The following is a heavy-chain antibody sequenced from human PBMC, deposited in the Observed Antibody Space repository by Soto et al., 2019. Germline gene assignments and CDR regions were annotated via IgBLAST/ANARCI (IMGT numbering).Heavy chain of an antibody. D-gene: IGHD2-15*01. CDR3: ARERSPDCSGGSCYYYYYYGMDV. J-gene: IGHJ6*02. Sequence: SQTLSLTCAISGDSVSSNSAAWNWIRQSPSRGLEWLGRTYYRSKWYNDYVVSVKSRITINPDTSKNQFSLQLNSVTPEDTAVYYCARERSPDCSGGSCYYYYYYGMDVWGQGTTGTVSS. CDR1: GDSVSSNSAA. V-gene: IGHV6-1*01. CDR2: TYYRSKWYN.